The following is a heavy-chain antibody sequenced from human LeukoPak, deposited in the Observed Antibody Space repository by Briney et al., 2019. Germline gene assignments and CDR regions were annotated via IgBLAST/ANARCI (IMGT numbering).Heavy chain of an antibody. V-gene: IGHV4-59*01. CDR1: GGSIRSYY. CDR2: IYYSGST. D-gene: IGHD3-16*01. J-gene: IGHJ4*02. CDR3: ARGGGYYFGY. Sequence: SGTLSLTCTVSGGSIRSYYWSWIRQPPGKGLEWIGYIYYSGSTNYNPSLKSRVTISVDTSKNQFSLKLRSVTAADTAVYYCARGGGYYFGYWGQGTLVTVSS.